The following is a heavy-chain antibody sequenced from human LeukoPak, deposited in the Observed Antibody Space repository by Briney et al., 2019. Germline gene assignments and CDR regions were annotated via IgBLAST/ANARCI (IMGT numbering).Heavy chain of an antibody. CDR3: VTPYCGSTSCLDVFDI. Sequence: SETLSLTCTVSGGSISSDRYYWSWIRQLPGKGLEWIGYIYYGESTKYNPSLKSRITMSVDTSKNQFSLKLSAVTAADTATYYCVTPYCGSTSCLDVFDIWGQGTMVTVSS. V-gene: IGHV4-31*03. J-gene: IGHJ3*02. CDR2: IYYGEST. CDR1: GGSISSDRYY. D-gene: IGHD2-2*01.